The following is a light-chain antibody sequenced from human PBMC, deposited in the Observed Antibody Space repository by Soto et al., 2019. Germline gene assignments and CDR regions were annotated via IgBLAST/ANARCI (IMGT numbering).Light chain of an antibody. CDR2: AAS. CDR3: HQYYSRDP. CDR1: QGISSY. V-gene: IGKV1-8*01. Sequence: AIRMTQSPSSLSASTGDRVTITCRASQGISSYLAWYQQKPGKVPKLLIYAASTLQSGVPSRFSGSGSGTAFTLTISCLQSEDFATYYCHQYYSRDPFGQATKVDIK. J-gene: IGKJ1*01.